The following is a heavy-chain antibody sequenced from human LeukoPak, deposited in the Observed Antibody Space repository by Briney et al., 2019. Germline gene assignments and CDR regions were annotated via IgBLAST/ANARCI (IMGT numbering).Heavy chain of an antibody. J-gene: IGHJ4*02. Sequence: PGGSLRLSCAASGFTVSSNYMSWVRQAPGKGLEWVSVIYSGGSTYYADSVKSRFTISRDNSKNTLYLQMNSMRAEDTAVYYCARAVLSPDSSGWGGYYFDYWGQGTLVTVSS. CDR1: GFTVSSNY. V-gene: IGHV3-53*01. CDR3: ARAVLSPDSSGWGGYYFDY. CDR2: IYSGGST. D-gene: IGHD6-19*01.